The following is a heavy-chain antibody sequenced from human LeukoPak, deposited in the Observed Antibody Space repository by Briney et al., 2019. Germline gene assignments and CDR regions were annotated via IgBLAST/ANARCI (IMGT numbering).Heavy chain of an antibody. CDR2: ITSSGDTI. J-gene: IGHJ4*02. Sequence: RTGGSLRLSCAASGFTFSDYYMSWIRQAPGKGLEWVSYITSSGDTIYYADSVKGRFTVSRDNTKNSLYLQMNSLRADDTALYYCARDHQSYDSRGSPDYWGQGTLVTVSS. V-gene: IGHV3-11*01. CDR3: ARDHQSYDSRGSPDY. CDR1: GFTFSDYY. D-gene: IGHD3-22*01.